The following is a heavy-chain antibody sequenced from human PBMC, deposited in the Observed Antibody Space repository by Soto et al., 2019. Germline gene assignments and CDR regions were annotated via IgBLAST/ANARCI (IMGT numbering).Heavy chain of an antibody. D-gene: IGHD1-1*01. Sequence: QVQLVQSGAEVKKPGASVKVSCKASGYTFTDYDINWVRQATGQGPEWMGWMNPNSGDTGYAQNFQGRVAMTRDTSIRTAYMELSSLRSEDTAVYYCAGVGGNWNDDYFDYWGQGTLVTVSS. CDR3: AGVGGNWNDDYFDY. J-gene: IGHJ4*02. V-gene: IGHV1-8*01. CDR2: MNPNSGDT. CDR1: GYTFTDYD.